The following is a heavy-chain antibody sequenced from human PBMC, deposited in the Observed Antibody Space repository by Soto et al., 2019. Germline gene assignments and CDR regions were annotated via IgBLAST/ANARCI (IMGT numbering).Heavy chain of an antibody. CDR1: GGSISSGDYY. D-gene: IGHD3-22*01. CDR2: IYYSGST. CDR3: ASLPTYDSSGYYYYFDY. V-gene: IGHV4-30-4*01. J-gene: IGHJ4*02. Sequence: QVQLQESGPGLVKPSQTLSLTCTVSGGSISSGDYYWSWIRQPPGKGLEWIGYIYYSGSTYYNPSRKSRVTISVDTSKNQFSLKLSSVTAADTAVYYCASLPTYDSSGYYYYFDYWGQGTLVTVSS.